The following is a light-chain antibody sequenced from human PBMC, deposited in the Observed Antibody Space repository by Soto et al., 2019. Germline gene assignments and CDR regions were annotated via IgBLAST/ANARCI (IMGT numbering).Light chain of an antibody. CDR1: QSVSNN. Sequence: EVVMTQSPATLSVSAGERATVPCRASQSVSNNLAWYQQKPGLAPRLLIYGASTRATGIPARFSGSGYGTEFTLSISSLQSEDFAVYYCQQYHKWPLTFGGGTKVDIK. CDR3: QQYHKWPLT. V-gene: IGKV3-15*01. CDR2: GAS. J-gene: IGKJ4*01.